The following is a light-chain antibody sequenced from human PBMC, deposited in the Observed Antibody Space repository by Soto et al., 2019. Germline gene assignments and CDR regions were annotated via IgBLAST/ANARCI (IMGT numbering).Light chain of an antibody. J-gene: IGLJ3*02. CDR3: GSYAGGNNWV. Sequence: QSALTQPPSASGSPGQSVTISCTGTSSDIGAYNYVSWYQQHPGKAPRLMIYEVSKRPSGVPDRFSGSKSGNTASLTVSGLQADDEADYYCGSYAGGNNWVFGGGTKLTVL. CDR2: EVS. CDR1: SSDIGAYNY. V-gene: IGLV2-8*01.